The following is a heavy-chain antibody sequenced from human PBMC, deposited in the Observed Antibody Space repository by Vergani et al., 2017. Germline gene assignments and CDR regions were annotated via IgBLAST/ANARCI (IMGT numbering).Heavy chain of an antibody. Sequence: EVQLVESGGGLVKPGGSLRLSCAASGFTFSSYSMNWVRQAPGKGLEWVSSISSSSSYIYYSDSVKGRFTISRDNAKNSLYLQMNSLRAEDTAVYYCARAVVYYYDSSGSYWGQGTLVTVSS. D-gene: IGHD3-22*01. CDR2: ISSSSSYI. V-gene: IGHV3-21*01. CDR3: ARAVVYYYDSSGSY. CDR1: GFTFSSYS. J-gene: IGHJ4*02.